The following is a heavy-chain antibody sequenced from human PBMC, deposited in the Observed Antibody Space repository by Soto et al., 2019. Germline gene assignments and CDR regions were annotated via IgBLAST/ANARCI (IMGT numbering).Heavy chain of an antibody. CDR2: VSANIGHT. CDR3: ARDIESVTAKHFFYYYAMDV. CDR1: GFTFSNYG. V-gene: IGHV1-18*01. Sequence: QGQLVQSGAEVKKPGASVKLSCKASGFTFSNYGINWVRQAPGQGLEWMGWVSANIGHTNYAQNLQGRVSMTTDTSTSTAYMELRGLTFDDTAVYYCARDIESVTAKHFFYYYAMDVWGQGTTVTVSS. J-gene: IGHJ6*02. D-gene: IGHD2-8*01.